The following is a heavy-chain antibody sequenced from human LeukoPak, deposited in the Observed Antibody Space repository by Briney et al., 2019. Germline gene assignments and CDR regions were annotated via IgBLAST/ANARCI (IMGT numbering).Heavy chain of an antibody. CDR1: GFTFSNYG. J-gene: IGHJ4*02. CDR3: AKDEGSSCGGDCPLDY. Sequence: GGSLRLSCATSGFTFSNYGFHWVRQAPGQGLEWVAVISYDGSDKYYADSVKGRFTISRDNSKKTLYLQVNSLRPEDTAVYYCAKDEGSSCGGDCPLDYWGQGTLVTVSS. CDR2: ISYDGSDK. V-gene: IGHV3-30*18. D-gene: IGHD2-21*02.